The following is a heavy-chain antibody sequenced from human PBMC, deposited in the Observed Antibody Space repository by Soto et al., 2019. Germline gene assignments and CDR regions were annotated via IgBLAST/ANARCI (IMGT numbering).Heavy chain of an antibody. CDR3: ARGPSYSDSYFDY. CDR2: ISYDGNNK. D-gene: IGHD4-17*01. J-gene: IGHJ4*02. Sequence: GGSLRLSCAASEFTFSNYAMHWVRQPPGKGLQWLAVISYDGNNKYYADSVEGRFTISRDNSKNTVYLQMNSLRLDDTAVYYCARGPSYSDSYFDYWGQGTLVTVSS. CDR1: EFTFSNYA. V-gene: IGHV3-30*03.